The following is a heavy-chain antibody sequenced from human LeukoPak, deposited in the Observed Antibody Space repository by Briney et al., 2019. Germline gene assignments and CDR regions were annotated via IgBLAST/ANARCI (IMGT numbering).Heavy chain of an antibody. CDR2: INHSGST. CDR1: GGSFSGYY. CDR3: ARGREDIVVVPAAIFNY. Sequence: TSETLSLTCAVYGGSFSGYYWSWIRQPPGKGLEWIGEINHSGSTNYNPSLKSRVTISVDTSKNQFSLKLSSVTAADTAVYYCARGREDIVVVPAAIFNYWGRGTLVTVSS. D-gene: IGHD2-2*01. V-gene: IGHV4-34*01. J-gene: IGHJ4*02.